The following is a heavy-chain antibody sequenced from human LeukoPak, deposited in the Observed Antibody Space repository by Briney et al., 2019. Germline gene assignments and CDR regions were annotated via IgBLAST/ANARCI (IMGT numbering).Heavy chain of an antibody. V-gene: IGHV1-18*01. CDR3: ARDKLNWNDVDYFDY. J-gene: IGHJ4*02. CDR2: ISVYNGNT. Sequence: ASVKVSCKASGYTFSSYGISWVRQAPGQRLEWMGWISVYNGNTNYAQKLQGRVTMTTDTSTSTAYMELRSLRSDDTAVYYCARDKLNWNDVDYFDYWGQGTLVTVSS. D-gene: IGHD1-1*01. CDR1: GYTFSSYG.